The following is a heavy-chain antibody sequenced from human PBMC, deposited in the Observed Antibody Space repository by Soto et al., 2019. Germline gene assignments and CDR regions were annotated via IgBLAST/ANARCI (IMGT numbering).Heavy chain of an antibody. Sequence: QVQLQQWGAGLLKPSETLSLTCAVYGGSFSGYYWSWIRQPPGKGLEWIGEINHSGSTNYNPSLKSRVTISVDTSKNQFSLKLSSVTAADTAVYYCARALIVATIKPVNWFDPWGQGTLVTVSS. J-gene: IGHJ5*02. V-gene: IGHV4-34*01. CDR3: ARALIVATIKPVNWFDP. CDR1: GGSFSGYY. CDR2: INHSGST. D-gene: IGHD5-12*01.